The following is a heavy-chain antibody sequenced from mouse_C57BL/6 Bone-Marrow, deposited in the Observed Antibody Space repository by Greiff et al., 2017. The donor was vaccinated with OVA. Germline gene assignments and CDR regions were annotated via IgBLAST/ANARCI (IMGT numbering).Heavy chain of an antibody. CDR2: IDPSDSYT. CDR1: GYTFTSYW. CDR3: ARGNYYGSSYDYFDY. V-gene: IGHV1-69*01. J-gene: IGHJ2*01. D-gene: IGHD1-1*01. Sequence: QVQLQQPGAELVMPGASVKLSCKASGYTFTSYWMHWVKQRPGQGLEWIGEIDPSDSYTNYNQKFKGKSTLTVDKSSSTAYMQRSSLTSEDSAVYYCARGNYYGSSYDYFDYWGQGTTLTVSS.